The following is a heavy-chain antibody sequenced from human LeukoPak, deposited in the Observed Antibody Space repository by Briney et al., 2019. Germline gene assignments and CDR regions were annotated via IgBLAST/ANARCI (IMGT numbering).Heavy chain of an antibody. D-gene: IGHD2/OR15-2a*01. CDR2: ISGGSSNI. CDR1: GFTFSDYN. CDR3: AGDQNIRDWDDYGDF. Sequence: GGSLRLSCAASGFTFSDYNMNWVRQAPGKGLEWVSYISGGSSNIYYADSVRGRFTISRDNAKNSLFLQMNSLRDEDTAVYYCAGDQNIRDWDDYGDFWGQGTLVTVSS. V-gene: IGHV3-48*02. J-gene: IGHJ4*02.